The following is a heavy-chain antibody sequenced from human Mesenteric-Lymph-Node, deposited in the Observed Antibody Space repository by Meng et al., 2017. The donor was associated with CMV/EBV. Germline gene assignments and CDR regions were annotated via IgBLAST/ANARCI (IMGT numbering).Heavy chain of an antibody. D-gene: IGHD3/OR15-3a*01. Sequence: GESLKISCAASGFTFSSYSMNWVRQAPGKGLEWVSSISTTSSYIFYADSVKGRFTISRDNFKDTLDLQMNSLRAEDTAVYYCAKDLYYDFWTSYSGPDYWGQGTAVTVSS. CDR2: ISTTSSYI. CDR1: GFTFSSYS. V-gene: IGHV3-21*01. J-gene: IGHJ4*02. CDR3: AKDLYYDFWTSYSGPDY.